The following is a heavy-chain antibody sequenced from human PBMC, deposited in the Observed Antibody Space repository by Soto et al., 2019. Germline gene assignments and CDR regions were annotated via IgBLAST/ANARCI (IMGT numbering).Heavy chain of an antibody. CDR1: GGSFSGYY. Sequence: QVQLQQWGAGLLKPSETLSLTCAVYGGSFSGYYWSWIRQPPGKGLEWIGEINHSGSTNYNPSLKSRVTISVDTSKNQFSLKLSSVTAADTAVYYCASGGQVPAAILGWFDPWGQGTLVTVSS. CDR3: ASGGQVPAAILGWFDP. V-gene: IGHV4-34*01. CDR2: INHSGST. D-gene: IGHD2-2*01. J-gene: IGHJ5*02.